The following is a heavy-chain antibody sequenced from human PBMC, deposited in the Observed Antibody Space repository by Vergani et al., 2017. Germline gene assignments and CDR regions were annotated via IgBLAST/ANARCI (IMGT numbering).Heavy chain of an antibody. CDR1: GGSISSGDHC. CDR3: ARERSYFEY. J-gene: IGHJ4*02. V-gene: IGHV4-61*02. Sequence: QVQLQESGPGVVKPSQTLSLTCAVSGGSISSGDHCWTWIRQRPGKGLEWIGRIYTSGSTDYNPSLKSRVTTSVDTSKNQFSLKLSSVTAADTAVYYCARERSYFEYWGQGTLVTVSS. CDR2: IYTSGST.